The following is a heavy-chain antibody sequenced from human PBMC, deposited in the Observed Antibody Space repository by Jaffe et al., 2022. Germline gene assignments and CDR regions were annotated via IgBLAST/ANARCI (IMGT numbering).Heavy chain of an antibody. V-gene: IGHV3-9*01. CDR3: AKEYSGYDYRFDP. D-gene: IGHD5-12*01. Sequence: EVQLVESGGGLVQPGRSLRLSCAASGFTFDDYAMHWVRQAPGKGLEWVSGISWNSGSIGYADSVKGRFTISRDNAKNSLYLQMNSLRAEDTALYYCAKEYSGYDYRFDPWGQGTLVTVSS. J-gene: IGHJ5*02. CDR1: GFTFDDYA. CDR2: ISWNSGSI.